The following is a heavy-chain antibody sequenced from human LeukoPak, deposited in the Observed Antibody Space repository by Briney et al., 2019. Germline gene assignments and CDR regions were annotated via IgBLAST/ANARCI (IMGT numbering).Heavy chain of an antibody. J-gene: IGHJ4*02. CDR2: IYHSGST. Sequence: SETLSLTCAVSGGSISSGGYSWSWIRQPPGKGLEWIGYIYHSGSTYYNPSLKSRVTISVDRSKNQFSLKLSSVTAADTAVYYCARSRDGYNGDHYFDYWGQGTLVTVSS. D-gene: IGHD5-24*01. V-gene: IGHV4-30-2*01. CDR3: ARSRDGYNGDHYFDY. CDR1: GGSISSGGYS.